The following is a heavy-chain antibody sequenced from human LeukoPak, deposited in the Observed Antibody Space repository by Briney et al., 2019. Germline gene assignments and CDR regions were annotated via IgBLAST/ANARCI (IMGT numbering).Heavy chain of an antibody. CDR3: ARQFDGSHPNAFDI. D-gene: IGHD1-26*01. V-gene: IGHV3-66*04. Sequence: PGGSLRLSCAASEFSVSSNYMSWVRQAPGKGLEWVSVTYAGGSTYYADSVKGRFTISRDNSKNTLYLEMNSLRAEDTAVYYCARQFDGSHPNAFDIWGQGTMVTVSS. J-gene: IGHJ3*02. CDR2: TYAGGST. CDR1: EFSVSSNY.